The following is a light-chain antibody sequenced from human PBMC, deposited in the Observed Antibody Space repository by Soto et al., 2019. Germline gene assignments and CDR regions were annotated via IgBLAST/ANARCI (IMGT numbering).Light chain of an antibody. V-gene: IGLV2-8*01. CDR1: SSDVGGYDS. J-gene: IGLJ2*01. CDR3: SSYAGSNNVL. CDR2: EVN. Sequence: QSALTQPPSASGSPGQSVTISCTGSSSDVGGYDSVSWYQQHPDKAPKLMIYEVNKRPSGVPDRFSGSKSGNTASLTVSGLQAEDDADYYCSSYAGSNNVLFGGGTQLTVL.